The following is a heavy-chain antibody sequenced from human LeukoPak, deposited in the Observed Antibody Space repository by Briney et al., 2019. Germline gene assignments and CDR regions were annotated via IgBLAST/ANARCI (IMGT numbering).Heavy chain of an antibody. CDR2: IYYSGST. J-gene: IGHJ4*02. V-gene: IGHV4-59*01. CDR1: GGSISSYY. Sequence: ASETLSLTCTVSGGSISSYYWSWIRQPPGKGLEWIGYIYYSGSTNYNPSLKSRVIISVDTSKNQFSLKLSSVTAADTAVYYCARSHSVWTSFDYWGQGTLVTVSS. CDR3: ARSHSVWTSFDY. D-gene: IGHD3/OR15-3a*01.